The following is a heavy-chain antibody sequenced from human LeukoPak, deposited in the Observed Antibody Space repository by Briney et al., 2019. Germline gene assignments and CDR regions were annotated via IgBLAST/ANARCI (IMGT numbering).Heavy chain of an antibody. J-gene: IGHJ6*03. D-gene: IGHD6-19*01. CDR3: ARDYPGSSGWYMGYYYYYMDV. CDR2: IYTSGST. CDR1: GGSISSYY. Sequence: SETLSLTCTVSGGSISSYYWSWIRQPAGKGLEWIGRIYTSGSTNYNPSLKSRVTMSVDTSKNQFSLKLSSVTAADTAVYYCARDYPGSSGWYMGYYYYYMDVWGKGTTVTISS. V-gene: IGHV4-4*07.